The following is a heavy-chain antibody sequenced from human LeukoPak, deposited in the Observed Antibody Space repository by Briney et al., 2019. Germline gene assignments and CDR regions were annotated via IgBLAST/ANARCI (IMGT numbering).Heavy chain of an antibody. CDR2: INPNSGGT. Sequence: ASVKVPCKASGYTFTGYYMHWVRQAPGQGLEWMGWINPNSGGTNCAQKFQGRVTMTRDTSISTAYMELSRLRSDDTAVYYCARARARYCSSTSCSEAFDIWGQGTMVTVSS. CDR3: ARARARYCSSTSCSEAFDI. D-gene: IGHD2-2*01. V-gene: IGHV1-2*02. J-gene: IGHJ3*02. CDR1: GYTFTGYY.